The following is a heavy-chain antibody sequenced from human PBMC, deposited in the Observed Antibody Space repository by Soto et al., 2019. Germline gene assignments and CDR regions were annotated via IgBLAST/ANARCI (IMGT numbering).Heavy chain of an antibody. J-gene: IGHJ6*03. CDR3: ARGSILWFGELSRRGGYYYYMDV. D-gene: IGHD3-10*01. CDR1: GGSFSGYY. CDR2: INDSGNI. V-gene: IGHV4-34*01. Sequence: QVQLQQWGAGLLKPSETLSLTCAVYGGSFSGYYWSWIRQTPGRGLEWIGGINDSGNINYNPSLKSRVTILLDTPKKQISLKLSSVTAADSAVYYCARGSILWFGELSRRGGYYYYMDVWGKGTTVTVSS.